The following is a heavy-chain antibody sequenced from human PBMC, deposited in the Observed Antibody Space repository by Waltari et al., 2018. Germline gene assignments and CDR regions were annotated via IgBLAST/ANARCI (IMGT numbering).Heavy chain of an antibody. D-gene: IGHD4-17*01. CDR2: INSGGTGT. CDR3: ARESVGDSFDY. CDR1: GFPFRSYW. Sequence: EVQLVESGGALVQAGGSLRLSCAASGFPFRSYWMHWVRQAPGKGLLWVSRINSGGTGTSYADSVKGRFTISRDDAKNTLYLEMNNLRVDDSAVYFCARESVGDSFDYLGQGTPVTVSS. V-gene: IGHV3-74*01. J-gene: IGHJ4*01.